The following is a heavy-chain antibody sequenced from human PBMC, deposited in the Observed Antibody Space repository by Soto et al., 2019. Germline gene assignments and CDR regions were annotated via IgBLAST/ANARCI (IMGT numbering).Heavy chain of an antibody. CDR3: ATVHNTSRSLDY. Sequence: VGSLRLSCAASGFTFNIYAMTWVRQAPGKGLEWVSTTGATGRTTYYSDSVKGRFTVSRDNSKNTLDLQMSNLRAEDTAVYYCATVHNTSRSLDYWGQGTLVTVSS. J-gene: IGHJ4*02. V-gene: IGHV3-23*01. CDR2: TGATGRTT. D-gene: IGHD1-20*01. CDR1: GFTFNIYA.